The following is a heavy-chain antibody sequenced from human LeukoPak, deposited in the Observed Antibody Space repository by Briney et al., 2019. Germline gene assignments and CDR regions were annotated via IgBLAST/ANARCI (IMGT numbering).Heavy chain of an antibody. V-gene: IGHV4-39*07. CDR1: GGSISSSSYY. D-gene: IGHD4-11*01. J-gene: IGHJ5*02. CDR2: IYYSGST. Sequence: SETLSLTCTVSGGSISSSSYYWGWIRQPPGKGLEWIGSIYYSGSTNYNPSLKSRVTISVDTSKNQFSLKLSSVTAADTAVYYCARDSHDYSYNWFDPWGQGTLVTVSS. CDR3: ARDSHDYSYNWFDP.